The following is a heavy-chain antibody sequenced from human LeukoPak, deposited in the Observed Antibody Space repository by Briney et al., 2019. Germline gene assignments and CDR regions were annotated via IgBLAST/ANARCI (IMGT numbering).Heavy chain of an antibody. V-gene: IGHV3-21*01. D-gene: IGHD2-2*01. J-gene: IGHJ4*02. CDR3: AREISSSTSFDY. CDR2: ISSGSTYI. CDR1: GFSFSSYS. Sequence: PGGSLRLSCAASGFSFSSYSMNWVRQAPGKGLEWVSSISSGSTYIYYADSVKGRFTISRDNAKNPLYLQVSTLRAEDTAVYYCAREISSSTSFDYWGQGTLVTVSS.